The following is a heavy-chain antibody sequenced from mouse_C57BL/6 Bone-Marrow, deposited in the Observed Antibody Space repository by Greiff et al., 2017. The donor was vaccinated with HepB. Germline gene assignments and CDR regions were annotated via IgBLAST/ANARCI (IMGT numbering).Heavy chain of an antibody. V-gene: IGHV1-19*01. D-gene: IGHD4-1*01. J-gene: IGHJ3*01. Sequence: LVKPGASVKMSCKASGYTFTDYYMNWVKQSHGKSLEWIGVINPYNGGTSYNQKFKGKATLTVDKSSSTAYMELNSLTSEDSAVYYCARDWDWFAYWGQGTLVTVSA. CDR1: GYTFTDYY. CDR2: INPYNGGT. CDR3: ARDWDWFAY.